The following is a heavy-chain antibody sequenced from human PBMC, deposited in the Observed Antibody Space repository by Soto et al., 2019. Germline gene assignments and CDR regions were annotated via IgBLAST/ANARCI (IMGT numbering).Heavy chain of an antibody. CDR2: INSEASST. D-gene: IGHD6-25*01. Sequence: EVQLVESGGGLVQPGGSLRLSCAASGFTFSSYLMHWVRQAPGKGVVWVSRINSEASSTSYADSVKSRFTISRDNAKNTLYLEMNSLRAEDTAVYYFASDLGAAGDFDIWGQGRMVTVSS. CDR1: GFTFSSYL. V-gene: IGHV3-74*01. CDR3: ASDLGAAGDFDI. J-gene: IGHJ3*02.